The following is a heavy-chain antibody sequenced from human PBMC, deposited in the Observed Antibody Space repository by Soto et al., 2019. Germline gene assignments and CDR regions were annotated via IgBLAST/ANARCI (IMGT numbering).Heavy chain of an antibody. D-gene: IGHD3-10*01. CDR2: ISSSSSYI. V-gene: IGHV3-21*01. J-gene: IGHJ2*01. CDR1: GCRFSSES. CDR3: VRDPPRYYGSGSDYNAALRSYFDL. Sequence: PSGCLGLPCASYGCRFSSESRNWVRPAPGKGLEWVSSISSSSSYIYYVDSVKGRFTISRDNAKNSLYLQMNSLRAEDTAVYYCVRDPPRYYGSGSDYNAALRSYFDLWGRGTLVTVSS.